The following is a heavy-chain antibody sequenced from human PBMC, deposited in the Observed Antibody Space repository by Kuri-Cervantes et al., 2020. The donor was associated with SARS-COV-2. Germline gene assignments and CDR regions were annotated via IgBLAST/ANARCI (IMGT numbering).Heavy chain of an antibody. CDR2: IGTAGDT. Sequence: GGSLRLSCAACGFTFSSYDMHWVRQATGKGLEWVSAIGTAGDTYYPGSVKGRFTISRDNSKNTLYLQMNSLRAEDTAVYYCAKGSRPRFGELAPHDLVIDGYWGQGTLVTVSS. CDR3: AKGSRPRFGELAPHDLVIDGY. CDR1: GFTFSSYD. D-gene: IGHD3-10*01. V-gene: IGHV3-13*01. J-gene: IGHJ4*02.